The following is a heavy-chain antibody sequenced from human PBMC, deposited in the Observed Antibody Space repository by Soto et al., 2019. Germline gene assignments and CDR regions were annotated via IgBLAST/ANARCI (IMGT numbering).Heavy chain of an antibody. D-gene: IGHD1-7*01. CDR2: IIPIFGTA. Sequence: ASVKVSCKASGGTFSSYAISWVRQAPGQGLEWMGGIIPIFGTANYAQKFQGRVTITADESTSTAYMELSSLRSEDTAVYYCARIHRTGTTDYYGMDVWGQGTTVTVSS. CDR3: ARIHRTGTTDYYGMDV. V-gene: IGHV1-69*13. CDR1: GGTFSSYA. J-gene: IGHJ6*02.